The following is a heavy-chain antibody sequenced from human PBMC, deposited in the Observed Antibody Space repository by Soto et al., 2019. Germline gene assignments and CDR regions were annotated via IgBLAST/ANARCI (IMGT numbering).Heavy chain of an antibody. CDR2: IYYSGST. V-gene: IGHV4-59*08. Sequence: QVQLQESGPGLVKPSETLSLTCTVSGGSISSYYWSWIRQPPGKGLEWIGYIYYSGSTNYNPSLKSRVTISVDTSKNQFSLKLISVTAADTAVYYCARYRPSLCSGGSCYEDDAFDIWGQGTMVTVSS. D-gene: IGHD2-15*01. CDR3: ARYRPSLCSGGSCYEDDAFDI. CDR1: GGSISSYY. J-gene: IGHJ3*02.